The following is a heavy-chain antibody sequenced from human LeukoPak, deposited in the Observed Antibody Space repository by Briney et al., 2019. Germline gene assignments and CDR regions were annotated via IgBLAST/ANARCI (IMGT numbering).Heavy chain of an antibody. Sequence: PSETLSLTCTASGGSTNTYCWSWIRQPAEKGLEWIGRIYPSGSTYYNPSLKSRVTISIDKSKNQFSLRLTSVTAADTAVYYCARDRSGYSEYYFDYWGQGSLVTVSS. D-gene: IGHD5-12*01. CDR3: ARDRSGYSEYYFDY. J-gene: IGHJ4*02. CDR1: GGSTNTYC. V-gene: IGHV4-4*07. CDR2: IYPSGST.